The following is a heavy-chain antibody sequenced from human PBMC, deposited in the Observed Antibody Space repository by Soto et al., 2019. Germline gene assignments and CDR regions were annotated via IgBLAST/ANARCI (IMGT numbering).Heavy chain of an antibody. CDR1: GYTFTSYA. Sequence: QGKLVQSGAEVRRPGASVKVSCMASGYTFTSYAVHWVRQAPGQRPEWMGWIYTDNGNTVYSQRFRDRVTITRDTSATTVYMELSGVRSEDTSVYYCARGAGGFDYWGQGTLVTVSS. CDR2: IYTDNGNT. V-gene: IGHV1-3*04. CDR3: ARGAGGFDY. D-gene: IGHD3-10*01. J-gene: IGHJ4*02.